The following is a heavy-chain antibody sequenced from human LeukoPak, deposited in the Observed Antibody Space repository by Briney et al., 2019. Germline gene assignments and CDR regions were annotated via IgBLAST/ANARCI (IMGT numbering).Heavy chain of an antibody. CDR2: INHSGST. J-gene: IGHJ2*01. CDR1: GGSFSGYY. Sequence: KPSETLSLTCAVYGGSFSGYYWSWIRQPPGKGLEWIGEINHSGSTNYNPSLKSRVTISVDTSKNQFSLKLSSVTAADTAVYYCARVGDSSGYYTYWYFDLWGRGTLVTVSS. CDR3: ARVGDSSGYYTYWYFDL. V-gene: IGHV4-34*01. D-gene: IGHD3-22*01.